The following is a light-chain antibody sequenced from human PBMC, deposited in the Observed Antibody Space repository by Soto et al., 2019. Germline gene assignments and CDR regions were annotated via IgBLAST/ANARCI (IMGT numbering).Light chain of an antibody. CDR1: RSIISG. V-gene: IGKV1-5*02. CDR2: DAS. Sequence: DIQMTHPPSTRSALEGAGVPIISRASRSIISGLAWYQQKQGKAPKLLIYDASSLESGVPSRFSGSGSGTEFTLTISSLQPDDFATYYCQQYNSYPYTFGQGTKLEIK. J-gene: IGKJ2*01. CDR3: QQYNSYPYT.